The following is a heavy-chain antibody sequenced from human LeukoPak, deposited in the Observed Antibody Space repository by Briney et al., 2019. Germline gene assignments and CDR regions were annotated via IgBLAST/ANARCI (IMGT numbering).Heavy chain of an antibody. CDR2: ISGSGGST. V-gene: IGHV3-23*01. Sequence: PGGSLRLSCAASGFTFSSYAMSWVRQAPGKGLEWVSAISGSGGSTYYAGSVKGRFTISRDNSKNTLYLQMNSLRAEDTAVYYCAKDGRYYDSSGYYYVGYFDYWGQGTLVTVSS. D-gene: IGHD3-22*01. J-gene: IGHJ4*02. CDR3: AKDGRYYDSSGYYYVGYFDY. CDR1: GFTFSSYA.